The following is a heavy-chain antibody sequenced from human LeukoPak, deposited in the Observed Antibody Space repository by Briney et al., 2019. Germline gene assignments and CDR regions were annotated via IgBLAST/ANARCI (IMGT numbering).Heavy chain of an antibody. D-gene: IGHD3/OR15-3a*01. V-gene: IGHV4-59*01. Sequence: PSETLSLTCAVSGGSISSYYWSWIRQHPGKGLEWIGYIYYSGSTNYNASLKSRVTISVDTSKNQFSLRLSSVTAADTAVYYCARDRTTADWYYFDYWGQGTLVTVSS. CDR2: IYYSGST. CDR3: ARDRTTADWYYFDY. CDR1: GGSISSYY. J-gene: IGHJ4*02.